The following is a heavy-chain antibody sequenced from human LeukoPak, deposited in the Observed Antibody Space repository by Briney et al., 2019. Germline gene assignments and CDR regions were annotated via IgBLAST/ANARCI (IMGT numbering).Heavy chain of an antibody. Sequence: GGSLRLSCAASGFTFNRYAISWGRQAPGKGLEWVSSISGSGGSTYYTDSVKGRFTISRDNSKNTLYLQMNSLRAEDTAVSYRVKDQDSGAYSRFDYWGQGTLVTVSS. V-gene: IGHV3-23*01. CDR2: ISGSGGST. CDR1: GFTFNRYA. CDR3: VKDQDSGAYSRFDY. D-gene: IGHD3-22*01. J-gene: IGHJ4*02.